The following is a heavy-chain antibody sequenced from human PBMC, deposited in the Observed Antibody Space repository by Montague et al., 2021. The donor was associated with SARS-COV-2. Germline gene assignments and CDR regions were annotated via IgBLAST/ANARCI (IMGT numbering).Heavy chain of an antibody. CDR3: ARLGEGVVPAPILGVGPYYSYFYIDV. CDR1: GGSFSGYY. D-gene: IGHD2-2*02. V-gene: IGHV4-34*01. Sequence: SETLSLTCAVYGGSFSGYYWNWIRRPPGKGLEWIGEINHSGSANYNPSLKRRVTISVDTSKNQFSLKLNSVTAADTAVYYCARLGEGVVPAPILGVGPYYSYFYIDVWGKGATVTVSS. J-gene: IGHJ6*03. CDR2: INHSGSA.